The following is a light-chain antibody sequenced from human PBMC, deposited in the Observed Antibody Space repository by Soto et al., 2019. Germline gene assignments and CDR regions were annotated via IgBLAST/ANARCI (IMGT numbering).Light chain of an antibody. V-gene: IGKV1-5*02. CDR3: QQVNTFPFT. J-gene: IGKJ4*01. CDR2: DVS. Sequence: DIQMTQIPSTLPASVGDTVTIICRASESISSWLAWYQQKPGKAPKLLIYDVSKLRRGVPSRFSGGGSGTDFSLTISSLQPEDFVTYFCQQVNTFPFTFGGGTKVDIK. CDR1: ESISSW.